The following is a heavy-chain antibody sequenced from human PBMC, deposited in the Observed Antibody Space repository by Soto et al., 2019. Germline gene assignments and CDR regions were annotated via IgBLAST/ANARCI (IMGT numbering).Heavy chain of an antibody. Sequence: ASVKVSCKASGYTFISYGISWVRQAPGQGLEWMGWISAYNGNTNYAQKFQGRVTMSTDTSTSTAYMELRSLRSEDTAVYYCARVYCSGGSCYGIDSWGQGTLVTVSS. J-gene: IGHJ4*02. CDR1: GYTFISYG. CDR3: ARVYCSGGSCYGIDS. D-gene: IGHD2-15*01. CDR2: ISAYNGNT. V-gene: IGHV1-18*01.